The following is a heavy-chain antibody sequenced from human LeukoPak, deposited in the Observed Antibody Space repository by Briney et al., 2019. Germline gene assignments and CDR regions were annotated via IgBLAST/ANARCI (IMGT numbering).Heavy chain of an antibody. J-gene: IGHJ2*01. Sequence: RGSLRLSCAASGFTVSSNYMSWVRQAPGKGLEWVSVIYSGVSTYYADSVKGRFTISRDNSKNTLYLQMNSLRAEDTALYYCARDRRYYDSSGYYFNWYFDLWGRGTLVTVSS. CDR2: IYSGVST. D-gene: IGHD3-22*01. V-gene: IGHV3-53*01. CDR3: ARDRRYYDSSGYYFNWYFDL. CDR1: GFTVSSNY.